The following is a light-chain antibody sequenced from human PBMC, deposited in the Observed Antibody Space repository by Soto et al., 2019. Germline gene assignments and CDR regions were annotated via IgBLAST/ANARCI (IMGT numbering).Light chain of an antibody. CDR2: EVS. CDR1: SSDVAAYNY. Sequence: QSALTQPPSASGSPGQSVTISCTGTSSDVAAYNYVSWYQQHPGKGPKLLIYEVSERPSGVPDRFSGSKSANTASLTVSGLQAEDEADYYCSSYAGNNNLVFGGGTKLTVL. J-gene: IGLJ2*01. CDR3: SSYAGNNNLV. V-gene: IGLV2-8*01.